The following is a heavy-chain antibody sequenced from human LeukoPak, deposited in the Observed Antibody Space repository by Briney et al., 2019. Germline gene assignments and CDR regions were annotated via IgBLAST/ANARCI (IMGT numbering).Heavy chain of an antibody. CDR2: IYSGGVT. V-gene: IGHV3-53*01. J-gene: IGHJ2*01. CDR3: ARAPSGWSDYWYFYL. Sequence: GGSLRLSCAASGFTVSSNYMSWVRQAPGKGLEWVSLIYSGGVTYYADSVKGRFIISRDNSKNTLFLQMNSLRAEDTAVYYCARAPSGWSDYWYFYLGGRGTLVTVSP. D-gene: IGHD6-19*01. CDR1: GFTVSSNY.